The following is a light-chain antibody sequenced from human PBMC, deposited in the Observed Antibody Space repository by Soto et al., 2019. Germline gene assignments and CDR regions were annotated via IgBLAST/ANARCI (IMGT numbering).Light chain of an antibody. Sequence: QSVLTQSPSASGAPGQRVTISCSGSSSNIGSHYLYWYQQVPGTAPKLLIYRDDRRPSGVPGRFSGSKSGTSASLDISGLRSDDEGDYYCASWDDSLKAVLFGGGTKLTVL. CDR2: RDD. V-gene: IGLV1-47*01. CDR3: ASWDDSLKAVL. CDR1: SSNIGSHY. J-gene: IGLJ2*01.